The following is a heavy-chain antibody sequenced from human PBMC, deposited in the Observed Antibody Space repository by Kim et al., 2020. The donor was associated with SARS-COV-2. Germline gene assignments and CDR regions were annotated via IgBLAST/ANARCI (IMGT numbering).Heavy chain of an antibody. CDR3: ARRTIAAAGKVDY. J-gene: IGHJ4*02. Sequence: YADSVKGRFTISRENAKNSLYLQMNSLRAEDTAVYYCARRTIAAAGKVDYRGQGTLVTVSS. D-gene: IGHD6-13*01. V-gene: IGHV3-21*01.